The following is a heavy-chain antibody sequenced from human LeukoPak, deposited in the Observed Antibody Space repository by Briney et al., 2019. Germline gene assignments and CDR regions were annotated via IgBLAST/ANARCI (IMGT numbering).Heavy chain of an antibody. CDR1: GFTFSSYS. CDR3: AKGGISLVRGSFDY. Sequence: GGSLRLSCAASGFTFSSYSMNWVRQAPVKGLEWVSAMSGSGTDTYYADSVKGRFTISRDNSKNTVYLQMNSLRAEDTAVYYCAKGGISLVRGSFDYWGQGTLVTVSS. J-gene: IGHJ4*02. CDR2: MSGSGTDT. V-gene: IGHV3-23*01. D-gene: IGHD3-10*01.